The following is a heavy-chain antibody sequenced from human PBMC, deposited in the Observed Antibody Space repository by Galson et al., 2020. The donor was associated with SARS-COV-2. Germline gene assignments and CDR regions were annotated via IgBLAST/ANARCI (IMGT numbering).Heavy chain of an antibody. D-gene: IGHD1-1*01. CDR2: IMYNSGII. CDR1: GFPFDGSD. Sequence: QAGGSLRLSCEASGFPFDGSDMHWFRQGPGKGLEWVSGIMYNSGIIGYADPVRGRFIISRDNTKNSLYLQMNSLGHDDTAFYYCAKHIGPGTSEGAADSWGQGTLVTVSS. V-gene: IGHV3-9*01. J-gene: IGHJ4*02. CDR3: AKHIGPGTSEGAADS.